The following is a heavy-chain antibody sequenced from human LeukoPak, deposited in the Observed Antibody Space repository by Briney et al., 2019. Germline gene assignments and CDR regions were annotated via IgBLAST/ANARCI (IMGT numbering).Heavy chain of an antibody. J-gene: IGHJ5*02. CDR2: IRYDGSNK. CDR3: ARQPSGYVIWFDP. V-gene: IGHV3-33*01. Sequence: GRSLRLSCAASGFTFSSYGMHWVRQAPGKGLEWVAVIRYDGSNKYYADSVKGRFTISRDNAKNSLYLQMNSLRAEDTAVYYCARQPSGYVIWFDPWGQGTLVTVSS. CDR1: GFTFSSYG. D-gene: IGHD5-12*01.